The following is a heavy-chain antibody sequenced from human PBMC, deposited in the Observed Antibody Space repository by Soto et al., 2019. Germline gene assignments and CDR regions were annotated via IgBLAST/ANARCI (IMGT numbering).Heavy chain of an antibody. D-gene: IGHD2-8*02. CDR1: GYTFADYT. V-gene: IGHV1-3*01. Sequence: ASGKVSFKASGYTFADYTLHCGRQAPGQRLEWMGWTNAGNANTKYSQEFQGRATMTRDTSASTAYLHLSSLRSEDTAVYYCAREVGYCTVGSCYTYFKHWGQGSLVTVSS. J-gene: IGHJ1*01. CDR2: TNAGNANT. CDR3: AREVGYCTVGSCYTYFKH.